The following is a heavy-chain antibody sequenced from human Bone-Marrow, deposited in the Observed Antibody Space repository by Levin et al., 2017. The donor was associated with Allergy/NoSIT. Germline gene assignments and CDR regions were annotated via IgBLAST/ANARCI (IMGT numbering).Heavy chain of an antibody. CDR1: GGSISSSSYY. Sequence: SETLSLTCTVSGGSISSSSYYWGWIRQPPGKGLEWIGSIYYSGSTYYNPSLKSRVTISVDTSKNQFSLKLSSVTAADTAVYYCARLNGGYDPVDYWGQGTLVTVSS. J-gene: IGHJ4*02. V-gene: IGHV4-39*01. CDR3: ARLNGGYDPVDY. D-gene: IGHD5-12*01. CDR2: IYYSGST.